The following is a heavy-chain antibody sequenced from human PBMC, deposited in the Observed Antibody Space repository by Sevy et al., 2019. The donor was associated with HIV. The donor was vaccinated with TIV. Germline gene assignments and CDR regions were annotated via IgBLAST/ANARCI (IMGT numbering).Heavy chain of an antibody. Sequence: GGSLRLSCAASGFTFSSYWMSWVRQAPGKGLEWVSAIDGKGRSTHYADSVKGRFTISRDNSKNTLYLQMNSLRAEDTAVYYCAKTVNSGGGVVPAANYYYYGMDVWGQGTTVTVSS. CDR3: AKTVNSGGGVVPAANYYYYGMDV. D-gene: IGHD2-2*01. CDR1: GFTFSSYW. CDR2: IDGKGRST. J-gene: IGHJ6*02. V-gene: IGHV3-23*01.